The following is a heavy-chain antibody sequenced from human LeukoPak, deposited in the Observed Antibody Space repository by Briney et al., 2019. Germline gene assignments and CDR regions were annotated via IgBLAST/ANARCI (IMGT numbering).Heavy chain of an antibody. V-gene: IGHV1-2*02. D-gene: IGHD3-10*01. CDR1: GYTFTGYY. CDR3: ARGDNYYGSGGPPDY. CDR2: INPNSGGT. Sequence: ASVKVSCKASGYTFTGYYMHWVRQAPGQGLEWVGWINPNSGGTNYAQKFQGRVTMTRDTSISTAYMELSRLRSDDTAVYYCARGDNYYGSGGPPDYWGQGTLVTVSS. J-gene: IGHJ4*02.